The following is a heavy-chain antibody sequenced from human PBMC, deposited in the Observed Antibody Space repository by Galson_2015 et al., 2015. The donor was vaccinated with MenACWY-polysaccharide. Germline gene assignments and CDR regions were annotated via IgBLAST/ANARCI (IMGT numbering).Heavy chain of an antibody. J-gene: IGHJ4*02. D-gene: IGHD1-1*01. CDR2: IDTSGTST. CDR1: GFTFRSHD. Sequence: SLRLSCAVSGFTFRSHDMNWVRQAPGKGLEWVSYIDTSGTSTKYADSVKGRLIMSRDNAKNSLYLQMNSLRLEDTAVYYCARDTPGIEDFDYWGQGILVTVSS. V-gene: IGHV3-48*03. CDR3: ARDTPGIEDFDY.